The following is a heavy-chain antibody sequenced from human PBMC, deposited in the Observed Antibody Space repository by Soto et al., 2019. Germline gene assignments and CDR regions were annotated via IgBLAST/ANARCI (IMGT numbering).Heavy chain of an antibody. CDR1: GFTFSSYD. V-gene: IGHV3-13*01. J-gene: IGHJ6*03. CDR2: IGTAGDT. CDR3: ARGTSSGYYYMDV. D-gene: IGHD6-19*01. Sequence: EVQLVESGGGLVQPGGSLRLSCAASGFTFSSYDMHWVRQATGKGLEWVSAIGTAGDTYYPGSVKGRFTISRENAKNSLYLQMNSLRAGDTAVYYCARGTSSGYYYMDVSGKGTTVTVSS.